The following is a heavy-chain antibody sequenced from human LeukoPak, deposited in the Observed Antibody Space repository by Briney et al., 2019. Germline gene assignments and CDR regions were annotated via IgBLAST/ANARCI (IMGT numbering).Heavy chain of an antibody. D-gene: IGHD3-22*01. CDR2: IYYSGST. Sequence: SETLSLTCTVSGGSISNYYWSWIRQSPGKGLEWIGYIYYSGSTNYNPSLKSRVTISVDTSRNQFSLKLSSVTAADTAVYYCARDHRNYYDSSAYYGSVSYFDYWGQGTLVTVSP. CDR3: ARDHRNYYDSSAYYGSVSYFDY. CDR1: GGSISNYY. J-gene: IGHJ4*02. V-gene: IGHV4-59*01.